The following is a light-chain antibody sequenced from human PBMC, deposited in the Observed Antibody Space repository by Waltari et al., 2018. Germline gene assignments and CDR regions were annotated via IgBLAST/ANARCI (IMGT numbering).Light chain of an antibody. CDR3: MQATNWPLT. Sequence: DVVMTQSPLSLLVSLGQPASISCRSSQSLVHTDGHTYLNWFQQRPGQSPRRLIYKVSNRDSGVPDRFSGSGSDTAFTLKISRVEAEDVGIYYCMQATNWPLTFGQGTKVEIQ. CDR1: QSLVHTDGHTY. J-gene: IGKJ1*01. V-gene: IGKV2-30*02. CDR2: KVS.